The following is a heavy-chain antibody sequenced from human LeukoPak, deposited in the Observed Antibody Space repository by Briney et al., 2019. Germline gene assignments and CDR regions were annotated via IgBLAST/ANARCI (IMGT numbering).Heavy chain of an antibody. CDR2: IYYSGST. V-gene: IGHV4-61*08. CDR1: GGPISSGGYY. Sequence: SETLSLTCTVSGGPISSGGYYWSWIRQPPGKGLEWIGYIYYSGSTNYNPSLKSRVTISVDTSKNQFSLKLSSVTAADTAVYYCARQVDGDYDYWGQGTLDTVSS. CDR3: ARQVDGDYDY. D-gene: IGHD4-17*01. J-gene: IGHJ4*02.